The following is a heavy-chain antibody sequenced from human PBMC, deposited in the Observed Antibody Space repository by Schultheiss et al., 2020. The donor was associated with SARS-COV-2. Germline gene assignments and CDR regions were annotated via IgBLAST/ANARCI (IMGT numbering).Heavy chain of an antibody. CDR2: INHSGST. Sequence: SETLSLTCTVSGGSISSGGYYWSWIRQPPGKGLEWIGEINHSGSTNYNPPLKSRVTISVDTSKNQFSLKLSSVTAADTAVYYCARHRYSVTTFKSYYYGMDVWGQGTTVTVSS. CDR1: GGSISSGGYY. V-gene: IGHV4-39*01. CDR3: ARHRYSVTTFKSYYYGMDV. D-gene: IGHD4-11*01. J-gene: IGHJ6*02.